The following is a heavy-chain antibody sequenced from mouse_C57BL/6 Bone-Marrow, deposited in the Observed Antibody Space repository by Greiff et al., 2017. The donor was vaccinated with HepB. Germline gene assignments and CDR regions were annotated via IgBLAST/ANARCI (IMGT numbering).Heavy chain of an antibody. Sequence: VQLQQSGPGLVKPSQSLSLTCSVTGYSITSGYYWNWIRQFPGNKLEWMGYISYDGSNNYNPSLKNRISITRDTSKNQFFLKLNSVTTEDTATYYCARGGITTVPFAYWGQGTLVTVSA. CDR3: ARGGITTVPFAY. J-gene: IGHJ3*01. D-gene: IGHD1-1*01. V-gene: IGHV3-6*01. CDR2: ISYDGSN. CDR1: GYSITSGYY.